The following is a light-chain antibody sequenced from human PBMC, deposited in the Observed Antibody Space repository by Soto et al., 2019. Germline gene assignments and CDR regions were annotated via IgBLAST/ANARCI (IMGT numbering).Light chain of an antibody. CDR2: AAS. J-gene: IGKJ2*01. CDR1: QDIGGR. V-gene: IGKV1-12*01. CDR3: QQTNSFPYT. Sequence: IQMTHSPSSVSASLGDRITITCRASQDIGGRFLAWYQQKSGKAPKFLIYAASSLQSGVLSRFSGSGSGTDFTLTINSLQPEDFATYYCQQTNSFPYTFGQGTK.